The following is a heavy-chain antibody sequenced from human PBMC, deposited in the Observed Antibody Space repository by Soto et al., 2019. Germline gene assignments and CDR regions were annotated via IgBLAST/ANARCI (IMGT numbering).Heavy chain of an antibody. CDR1: GCTFTSYD. J-gene: IGHJ5*02. CDR3: ARGIFGVVTLVGVWFDP. Sequence: DSVKVSCKASGCTFTSYDINWVRQATGQGLEWMGWINPNSGNTGYAQKFQGRVTMTRNTSISTAYMELSSLRSEDTAVYYCARGIFGVVTLVGVWFDPWGQGTLVTV. D-gene: IGHD3-3*01. CDR2: INPNSGNT. V-gene: IGHV1-8*01.